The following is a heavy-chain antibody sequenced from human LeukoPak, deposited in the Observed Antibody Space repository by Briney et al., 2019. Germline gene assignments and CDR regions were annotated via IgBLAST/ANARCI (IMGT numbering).Heavy chain of an antibody. CDR2: IIPIFGTA. CDR1: GGTFSSYA. V-gene: IGHV1-69*05. D-gene: IGHD3-10*01. Sequence: ASVKVSCKASGGTFSSYAISWVRQAPGQGLEWMGRIIPIFGTANYAQKFQGRVTITTYESTSTAYMELSSLRSEDTAVDCCARATMVRGVIVLSAFDIWGQGTMVTVSS. CDR3: ARATMVRGVIVLSAFDI. J-gene: IGHJ3*02.